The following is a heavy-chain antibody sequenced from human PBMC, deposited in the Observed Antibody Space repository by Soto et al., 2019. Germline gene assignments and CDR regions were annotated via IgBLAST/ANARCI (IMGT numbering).Heavy chain of an antibody. J-gene: IGHJ4*02. CDR3: ARDSRERGYYDSSGYYYPFDY. V-gene: IGHV1-69*01. CDR2: IIPMFGTA. CDR1: GGTFSSYA. Sequence: QVQLVQSGAEVKKPGSSVKVSCKASGGTFSSYAISWVRQAPGQGLEWMGGIIPMFGTANYAQKFQGRVTITADESTSTAYMELSSLRSEDTAVYYCARDSRERGYYDSSGYYYPFDYWGQGTLVTVSS. D-gene: IGHD3-22*01.